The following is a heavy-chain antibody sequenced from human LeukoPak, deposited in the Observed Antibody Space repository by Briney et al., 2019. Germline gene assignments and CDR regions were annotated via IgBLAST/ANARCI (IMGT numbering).Heavy chain of an antibody. J-gene: IGHJ4*02. D-gene: IGHD3-22*01. CDR2: IIPIFGTA. CDR3: ARDPQDYYDSSGYHYFDY. V-gene: IGHV1-69*05. Sequence: SVKVSCKSSGGTFSSYAISWVRQAPGQGLEWMGRIIPIFGTANYAQKFQGRVTITTDESTSTAYMELSSLRSEDTAVYYCARDPQDYYDSSGYHYFDYWGQGTLVTVSS. CDR1: GGTFSSYA.